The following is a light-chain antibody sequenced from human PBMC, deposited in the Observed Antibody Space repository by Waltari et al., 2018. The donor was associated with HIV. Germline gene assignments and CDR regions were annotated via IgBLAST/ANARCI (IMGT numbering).Light chain of an antibody. CDR2: GAS. V-gene: IGKV1-27*01. J-gene: IGKJ5*01. Sequence: DIQMTQPPSSLSASVGDRVTITCRASQAISNNLAWYQQKPGKVPKLLIYGASTWQSGGPSRFSGSGSGTDFTLTISSLQPDDVATYYCQNYNSAPPTFGQGTRLDIK. CDR3: QNYNSAPPT. CDR1: QAISNN.